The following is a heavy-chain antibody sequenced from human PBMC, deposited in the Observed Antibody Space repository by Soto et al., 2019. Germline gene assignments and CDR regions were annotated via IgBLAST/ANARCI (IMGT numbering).Heavy chain of an antibody. CDR2: MYHSGST. CDR3: ARANIVATMSSGYYYDSSGYYWFDP. D-gene: IGHD3-22*01. Sequence: SETLSLTCAVSGGSISSGGYSWSWIRQPPGKGLEWIGYMYHSGSTYYNPSLKSRVTISVDRSKNQFSLKLSSVTAADTAVYYCARANIVATMSSGYYYDSSGYYWFDPWGQGTLVTVSS. J-gene: IGHJ5*02. V-gene: IGHV4-30-2*01. CDR1: GGSISSGGYS.